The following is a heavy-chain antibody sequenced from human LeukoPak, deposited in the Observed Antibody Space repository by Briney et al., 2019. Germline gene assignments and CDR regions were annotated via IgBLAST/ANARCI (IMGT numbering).Heavy chain of an antibody. V-gene: IGHV4-39*01. Sequence: SETLSLTCTVSGGSISSSSYYWGWIRQPPGQGLEWIGSIYYSGSTYYIPSLKSRVTISVDTSKNQFSLKLSSVTAADTAVYYCARLGCSGGSCYQYYYYYMDVWGKGTTVTVSS. D-gene: IGHD2-15*01. CDR2: IYYSGST. CDR1: GGSISSSSYY. J-gene: IGHJ6*03. CDR3: ARLGCSGGSCYQYYYYYMDV.